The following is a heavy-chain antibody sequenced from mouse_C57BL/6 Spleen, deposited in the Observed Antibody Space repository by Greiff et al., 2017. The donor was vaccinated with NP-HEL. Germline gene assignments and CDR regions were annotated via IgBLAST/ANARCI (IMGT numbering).Heavy chain of an antibody. V-gene: IGHV1-80*01. J-gene: IGHJ2*01. D-gene: IGHD1-1*01. CDR3: ARGMITTVVGYFDY. Sequence: QVQLQQSGAELVKPGASVKISCKASGYAFSSYWMNWVKQRPGKGLEWIGQIYPGDGDTNYNGKFKGKATLTADKSSSTAYMQLSSLTSEDSAVYFCARGMITTVVGYFDYWGQGTTLTVSS. CDR1: GYAFSSYW. CDR2: IYPGDGDT.